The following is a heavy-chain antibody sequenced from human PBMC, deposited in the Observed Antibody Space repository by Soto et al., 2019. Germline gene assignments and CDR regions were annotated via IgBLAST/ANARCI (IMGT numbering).Heavy chain of an antibody. CDR1: GLTGSNSY. CDR2: IYSGGAT. CDR3: ARDTVLENV. Sequence: EVQLVESGGGLVQPGGSLRLSCAASGLTGSNSYLSWVRQAPGKGLEWVSVIYSGGATYYADSVQGRFTISRDDSKNTLFLQMNSLGVEDTGVYYCARDTVLENVWGRGTTVSVSS. V-gene: IGHV3-66*01. D-gene: IGHD1-1*01. J-gene: IGHJ6*02.